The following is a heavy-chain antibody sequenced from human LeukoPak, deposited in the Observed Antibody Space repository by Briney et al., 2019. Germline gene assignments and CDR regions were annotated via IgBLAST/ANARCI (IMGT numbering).Heavy chain of an antibody. Sequence: GRSLRLSCAASGFTFSSYGLHWVRQAPGKGREGVAVISYDGSKRYYTDSVKGRFTISRDNSKNTLYLQMNSLRAEDTAVYYCAKDSGEQWLNNWFDPWGQGTLVTVSS. D-gene: IGHD6-19*01. V-gene: IGHV3-30*18. CDR2: ISYDGSKR. CDR3: AKDSGEQWLNNWFDP. J-gene: IGHJ5*02. CDR1: GFTFSSYG.